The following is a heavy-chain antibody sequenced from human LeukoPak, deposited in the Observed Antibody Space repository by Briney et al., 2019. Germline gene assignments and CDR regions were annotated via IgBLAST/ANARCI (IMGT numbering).Heavy chain of an antibody. CDR3: ARGYDFWSGYGGYI. Sequence: PGGSLRLSCAASGFTFSSYGMNWVRQAPGKGLEWVSSISSSSSYIYYADSVKGRFTISRDNARNSLYLQMNSLRAEDTAVYYCARGYDFWSGYGGYIWGQGTMVTVSS. CDR2: ISSSSSYI. D-gene: IGHD3-3*01. CDR1: GFTFSSYG. J-gene: IGHJ3*02. V-gene: IGHV3-21*01.